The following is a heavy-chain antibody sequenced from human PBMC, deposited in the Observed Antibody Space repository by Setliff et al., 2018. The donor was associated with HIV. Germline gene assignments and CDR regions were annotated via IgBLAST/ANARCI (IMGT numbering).Heavy chain of an antibody. D-gene: IGHD6-13*01. V-gene: IGHV3-23*01. J-gene: IGHJ5*01. Sequence: PGGSLRFSCAASGFTFSSYSMNWVRQAPGKGLEWVAAISEGVVITYYADSVKGRFTISRDNSKNTLYLQMNNLRAEDTALYYCARDEDNSIGTRFDPWGQGTLVTVSS. CDR3: ARDEDNSIGTRFDP. CDR2: ISEGVVIT. CDR1: GFTFSSYS.